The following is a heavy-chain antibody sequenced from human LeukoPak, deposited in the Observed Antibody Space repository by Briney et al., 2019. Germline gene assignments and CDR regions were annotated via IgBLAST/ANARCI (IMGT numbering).Heavy chain of an antibody. J-gene: IGHJ5*02. D-gene: IGHD1-26*01. CDR1: GYTFTGYY. V-gene: IGHV1-2*02. Sequence: ASVKVSCKASGYTFTGYYMHWVRQAPGQGLEWMGWINPNSGGTNYAQKFQGRVTMTRDTSISTAYMELSRLRSDDTAVYYCARGPFYSGTAGFDPWGQGTLVTVSS. CDR3: ARGPFYSGTAGFDP. CDR2: INPNSGGT.